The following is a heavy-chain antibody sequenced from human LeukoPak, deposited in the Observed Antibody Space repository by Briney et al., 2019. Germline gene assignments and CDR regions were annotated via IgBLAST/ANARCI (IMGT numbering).Heavy chain of an antibody. D-gene: IGHD6-13*01. CDR3: AAGTAADF. V-gene: IGHV3-11*03. CDR1: GIPFSDYY. J-gene: IGHJ4*02. CDR2: ISSSSSYT. Sequence: PGGSLRLSCVVSGIPFSDYYMNWIRQAPGKGLEWISYISSSSSYTDYADSVKGRFTISRDNAKNVLYLQMNSLRVEDTAVYYCAAGTAADFWGLGTLVAVSP.